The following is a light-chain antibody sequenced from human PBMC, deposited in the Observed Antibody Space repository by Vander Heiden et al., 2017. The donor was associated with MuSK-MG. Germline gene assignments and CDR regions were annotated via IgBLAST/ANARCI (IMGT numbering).Light chain of an antibody. V-gene: IGKV4-1*01. Sequence: DIVMTQSPDSLAVSLGAKATINCKSSQSVLYSSNNKNYLAWYQQKPGQPPKLLIYWASTRESGVPDRFSGSGSGTDFTLTISSLQAEDVAVYYCQQYDSTPHTFGQGTKVEIK. CDR3: QQYDSTPHT. J-gene: IGKJ1*01. CDR1: QSVLYSSNNKNY. CDR2: WAS.